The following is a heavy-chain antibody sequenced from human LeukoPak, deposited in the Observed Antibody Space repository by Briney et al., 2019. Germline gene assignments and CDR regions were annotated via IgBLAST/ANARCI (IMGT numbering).Heavy chain of an antibody. V-gene: IGHV1-69*04. CDR2: IIPIFDRA. J-gene: IGHJ1*01. CDR3: ARDPLGGAVTPEYFQH. Sequence: SVTVSCKASGGTFSSYAISWGRQAPGQGLEWMGRIIPIFDRANYAQKFQGRVTITADKSTSTAYMELSRLRSEDTAVYYCARDPLGGAVTPEYFQHWGQGTRLRLSS. CDR1: GGTFSSYA. D-gene: IGHD1-26*01.